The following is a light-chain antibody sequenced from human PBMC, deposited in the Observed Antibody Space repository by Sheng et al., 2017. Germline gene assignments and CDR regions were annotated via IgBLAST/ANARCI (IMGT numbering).Light chain of an antibody. CDR1: KLGDKY. Sequence: SYELTQPPSVSVSPGQTASITCSGDKLGDKYACWYQQKPGQSPVLVIYQDSKRPSGIPERFSGSNSGNTATLTISGTQAMDEADYYCQAWDSSTGNVFGTGNQGHRP. CDR2: QDS. V-gene: IGLV3-1*01. J-gene: IGLJ1*01. CDR3: QAWDSSTGNV.